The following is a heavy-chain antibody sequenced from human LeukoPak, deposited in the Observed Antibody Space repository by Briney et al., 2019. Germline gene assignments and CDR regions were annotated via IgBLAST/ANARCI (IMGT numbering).Heavy chain of an antibody. CDR1: GYTFTGYY. D-gene: IGHD3-3*02. J-gene: IGHJ4*02. Sequence: ASVKVSCMASGYTFTGYYMHWVRQAPGQGLEWMGWINPNSGVTNYAQKFQGRVTMTRDTSISTAYMELSRLRSDDTAVYYCARDRQISRDYWGQGTLVTVSS. CDR2: INPNSGVT. V-gene: IGHV1-2*02. CDR3: ARDRQISRDY.